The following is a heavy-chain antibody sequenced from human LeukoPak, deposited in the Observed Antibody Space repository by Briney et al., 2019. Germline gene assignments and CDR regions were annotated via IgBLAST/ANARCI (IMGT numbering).Heavy chain of an antibody. CDR3: ASEGSSGYYYRTFDY. CDR2: IYSGGST. CDR1: GFTVSSNY. D-gene: IGHD3-22*01. J-gene: IGHJ4*02. Sequence: PGGSLRLSCAASGFTVSSNYMSWVRQAPGKGLEWVSVIYSGGSTYYADPVKGHFTISRDNSKNTLYLQMNSLRAEDTAVYYCASEGSSGYYYRTFDYWSQGTLVTVSS. V-gene: IGHV3-53*01.